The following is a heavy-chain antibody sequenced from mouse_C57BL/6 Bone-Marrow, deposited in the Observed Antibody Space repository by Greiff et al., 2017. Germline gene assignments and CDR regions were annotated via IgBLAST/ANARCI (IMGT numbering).Heavy chain of an antibody. CDR2: IWTGGGT. J-gene: IGHJ4*01. D-gene: IGHD1-1*01. Sequence: QVHVKQSGPGLVAPSQSLSITCTVSGFSLTSYAISWVRQPPGKGLEWLGVIWTGGGTNYNSALKSRLSISKDNSKSQVFLKMNSLQTDDTARYYCARLNLLPRRTALGDYAMDYWGQGTSVTVSS. CDR1: GFSLTSYA. CDR3: ARLNLLPRRTALGDYAMDY. V-gene: IGHV2-9-1*01.